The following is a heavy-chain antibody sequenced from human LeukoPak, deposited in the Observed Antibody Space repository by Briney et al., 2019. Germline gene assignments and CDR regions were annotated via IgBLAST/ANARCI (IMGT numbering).Heavy chain of an antibody. V-gene: IGHV3-30*18. CDR3: AKDGDIAAAGYYFDY. CDR2: VSYDGNNK. D-gene: IGHD6-13*01. Sequence: GRSLRLSCAASGFTFSSYGMHWVRQAPGKGLEWVAVVSYDGNNKYYAVSVKGRFTISRDNSKNTLYLQMNSLRAEDAAAYYCAKDGDIAAAGYYFDYWGQGTLVAVSS. CDR1: GFTFSSYG. J-gene: IGHJ4*02.